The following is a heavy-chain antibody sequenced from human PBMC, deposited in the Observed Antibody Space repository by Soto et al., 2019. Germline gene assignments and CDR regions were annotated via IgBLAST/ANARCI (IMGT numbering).Heavy chain of an antibody. V-gene: IGHV1-8*01. CDR1: GYTFTSYD. D-gene: IGHD3-3*01. CDR3: ARVASRSPGEFLEWLLTDFQH. Sequence: ASVKVSCKASGYTFTSYDINWVRQATGQGLEWMGWMNPNSGNTGYAQKFQGRVTMTRNTSISTAYMELSSLRSEDTAVYYCARVASRSPGEFLEWLLTDFQHWGQGTLVTVSS. J-gene: IGHJ1*01. CDR2: MNPNSGNT.